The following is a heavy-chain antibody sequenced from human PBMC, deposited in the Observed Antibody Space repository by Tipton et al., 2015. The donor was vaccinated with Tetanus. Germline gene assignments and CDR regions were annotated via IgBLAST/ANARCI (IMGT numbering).Heavy chain of an antibody. D-gene: IGHD2-21*01. CDR2: IDPNSGGT. Sequence: QLVQSGAEMKKPGASVKVSCKASGYTFTGYYIYWVRQAPGQGLEWMGWIDPNSGGTVYAQKFQGRVTMTRDTSISTAYMELRSLRSDDTAVYYCARDRGDYIYYGMDVWGPGTTVTV. V-gene: IGHV1-2*02. CDR3: ARDRGDYIYYGMDV. CDR1: GYTFTGYY. J-gene: IGHJ6*02.